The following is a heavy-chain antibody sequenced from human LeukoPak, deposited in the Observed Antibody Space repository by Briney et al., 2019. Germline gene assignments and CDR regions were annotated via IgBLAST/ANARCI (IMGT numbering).Heavy chain of an antibody. CDR1: GFTFSNAW. J-gene: IGHJ6*02. CDR3: TTDNAPGMDV. D-gene: IGHD2-2*01. V-gene: IGHV3-15*01. CDR2: IRDKPDGGTT. Sequence: NPGGSLRLSCAASGFTFSNAWMSWVRQAPGKGLEWVGLIRDKPDGGTTDYAAPVKGRFTISRDDSKSMLYLQMNSLKTEDTAAYYCTTDNAPGMDVWGQGTTVTVSS.